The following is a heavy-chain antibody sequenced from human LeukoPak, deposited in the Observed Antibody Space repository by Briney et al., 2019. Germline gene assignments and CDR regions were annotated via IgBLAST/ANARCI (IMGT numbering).Heavy chain of an antibody. J-gene: IGHJ4*02. CDR3: ARDGPLYYYDSSGYYLDY. V-gene: IGHV3-74*01. Sequence: GGSLRLSCAASGFTFSSYWMHWVRQTPGTGLVWVSRISSDGSSTSYGDSVKGRFTISRDNSKNTLYLQMNSLRAEDTAVYYCARDGPLYYYDSSGYYLDYWGQGTLVTVSS. D-gene: IGHD3-22*01. CDR1: GFTFSSYW. CDR2: ISSDGSST.